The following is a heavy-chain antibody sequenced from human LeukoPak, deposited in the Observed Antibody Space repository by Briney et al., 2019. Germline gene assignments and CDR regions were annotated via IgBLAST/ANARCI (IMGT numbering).Heavy chain of an antibody. J-gene: IGHJ6*03. CDR2: IKQDGSEK. V-gene: IGHV3-7*01. D-gene: IGHD3-10*01. CDR1: GFTFSSYW. CDR3: ARVGTMVRGVRNYYYYMYV. Sequence: GGSLRLSCAASGFTFSSYWMSWVRQAPGKGLEWVANIKQDGSEKYYVDSVKGRFTISRGNAKNSLYLQMNSLRAEDTAVYYCARVGTMVRGVRNYYYYMYVWGKGTTVTISS.